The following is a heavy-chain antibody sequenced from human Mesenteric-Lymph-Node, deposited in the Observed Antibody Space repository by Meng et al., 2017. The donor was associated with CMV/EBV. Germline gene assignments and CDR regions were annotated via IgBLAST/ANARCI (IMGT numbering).Heavy chain of an antibody. J-gene: IGHJ4*02. Sequence: SGGSISSSGYYWGWIRQPPGEGLEWIGSVYSSGTTYNNPSLKSRITISLDTSKNQFSLNLSSVTAADTGVYYCASRYCSTTTCLFDSWGQGTLVTVSS. CDR3: ASRYCSTTTCLFDS. V-gene: IGHV4-39*01. CDR2: VYSSGTT. CDR1: GGSISSSGYY. D-gene: IGHD2-2*01.